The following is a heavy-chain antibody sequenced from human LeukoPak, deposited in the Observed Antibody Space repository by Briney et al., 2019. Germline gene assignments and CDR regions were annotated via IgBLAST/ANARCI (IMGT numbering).Heavy chain of an antibody. J-gene: IGHJ6*03. Sequence: PGGSLRLSCAASGFTFSSNWMHWVRQAPGKGLVWVSRINSDGSSTDYADSVKGRFTISRDNAKNSLYLQMNSLRAEDTAVYYCARDGEYYDFWSGYSSYYYYMDVWGKGTTVTVSS. CDR1: GFTFSSNW. CDR2: INSDGSST. V-gene: IGHV3-74*01. CDR3: ARDGEYYDFWSGYSSYYYYMDV. D-gene: IGHD3-3*01.